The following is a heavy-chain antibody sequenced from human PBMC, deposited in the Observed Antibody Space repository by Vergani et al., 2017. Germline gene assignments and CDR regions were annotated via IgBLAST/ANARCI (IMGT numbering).Heavy chain of an antibody. Sequence: QVQLQQWGAGLLKPSETLSLTCAVYGGSFSGYYWSWIRQPPGKGLEWIGEINHSGSTNYNPSLKSRVTISVDTSKNQFSLKLSSVTAADTAVYYCAKDRRITMVRGAMDVWGKGTTVTVSS. CDR2: INHSGST. CDR1: GGSFSGYY. J-gene: IGHJ6*03. CDR3: AKDRRITMVRGAMDV. V-gene: IGHV4-34*01. D-gene: IGHD3-10*01.